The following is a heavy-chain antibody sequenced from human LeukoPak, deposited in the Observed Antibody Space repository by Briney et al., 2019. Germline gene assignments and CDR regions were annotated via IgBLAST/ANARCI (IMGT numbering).Heavy chain of an antibody. CDR3: ARKLTATRGYSYNYYYGMDV. J-gene: IGHJ6*02. V-gene: IGHV5-51*01. D-gene: IGHD5-18*01. Sequence: GESLKISCKGFGYTFINYWIAWVRQMPGKGLEWMGIIYPGDSDTRYSPSFQGQVTISADKSISTAYLQWSSLKASDTAMYYCARKLTATRGYSYNYYYGMDVWGQGTTVTVSS. CDR2: IYPGDSDT. CDR1: GYTFINYW.